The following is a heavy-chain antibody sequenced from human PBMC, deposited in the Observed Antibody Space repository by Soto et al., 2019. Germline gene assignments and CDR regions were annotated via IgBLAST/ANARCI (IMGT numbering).Heavy chain of an antibody. CDR1: GFTFISYG. J-gene: IGHJ6*02. D-gene: IGHD6-13*01. CDR2: ISYDGSNK. CDR3: AKDQWYSSSDYYYYGMDV. V-gene: IGHV3-30*18. Sequence: QVQLVESGGGVVQPGRSLRLSCAASGFTFISYGMHWVRQAPGKGLEWVAVISYDGSNKYYGDSVKGRFTISRDNSKNTLYLQMNSLRAEDTAVYYCAKDQWYSSSDYYYYGMDVWGQGTTVTVSS.